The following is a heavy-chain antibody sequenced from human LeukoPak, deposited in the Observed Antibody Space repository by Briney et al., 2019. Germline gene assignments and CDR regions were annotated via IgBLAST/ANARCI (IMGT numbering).Heavy chain of an antibody. CDR1: GFTFSSYE. D-gene: IGHD4-23*01. CDR3: ARESPSYGGNVFDY. V-gene: IGHV3-48*03. J-gene: IGHJ4*02. CDR2: ISSSGTAI. Sequence: GGSLTLSCAASGFTFSSYEMNWVRQAPGKGLEWVSYISSSGTAIYYADSVKGRFTISRDNAKNSLYLQMNSLRAEDTAVYYCARESPSYGGNVFDYWGQGTLVTVSS.